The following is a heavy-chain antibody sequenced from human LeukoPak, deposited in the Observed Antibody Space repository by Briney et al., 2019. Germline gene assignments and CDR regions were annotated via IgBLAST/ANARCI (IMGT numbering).Heavy chain of an antibody. CDR3: ARDPGGPI. D-gene: IGHD1-26*01. Sequence: PSQTLSLTCTVSGGSISSGSYYWSWIRQPAGKGLEWIGRIYTSGSTNYNPSLKSRVTISVDTSKNQFSLKLSSVTAADTAVYYCARDPGGPIWGQGTMVTVFS. J-gene: IGHJ3*02. CDR2: IYTSGST. CDR1: GGSISSGSYY. V-gene: IGHV4-61*02.